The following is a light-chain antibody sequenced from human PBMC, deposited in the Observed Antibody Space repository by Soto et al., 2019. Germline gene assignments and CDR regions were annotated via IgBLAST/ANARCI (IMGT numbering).Light chain of an antibody. CDR2: EVN. V-gene: IGLV2-8*01. CDR1: SSDVGGYDL. J-gene: IGLJ2*01. Sequence: QSVLTQPPSASGAPGQSVTISCTGTSSDVGGYDLVSWYQHYPGKAPKLMIYEVNKRPSGVPDRFSGSKSGNTASLTVSGLQDEDEADYYCSSYAGSNGLVFGGGTKVTVL. CDR3: SSYAGSNGLV.